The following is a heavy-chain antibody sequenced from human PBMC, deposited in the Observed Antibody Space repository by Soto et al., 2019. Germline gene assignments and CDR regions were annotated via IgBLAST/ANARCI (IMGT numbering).Heavy chain of an antibody. Sequence: GGSLRLSCAASGFTFSRYDMHWVRQVIGKGLEWVSGIGTAGDTYYPGSVKGRFTISRENAKNSLNLQMNSLRVEDTAVYYCARALSVGVRFLDTVYYGMDVWGQGTTVTVSS. D-gene: IGHD3-3*01. V-gene: IGHV3-13*01. CDR1: GFTFSRYD. J-gene: IGHJ6*02. CDR3: ARALSVGVRFLDTVYYGMDV. CDR2: IGTAGDT.